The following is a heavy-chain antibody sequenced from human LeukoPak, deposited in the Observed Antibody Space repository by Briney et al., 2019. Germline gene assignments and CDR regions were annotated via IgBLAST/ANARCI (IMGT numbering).Heavy chain of an antibody. J-gene: IGHJ4*02. CDR1: GFTVSSNY. CDR3: ARGPGYSSSWYGALGY. V-gene: IGHV3-53*01. CDR2: IYSGGST. D-gene: IGHD6-13*01. Sequence: GGSLRLSCAASGFTVSSNYMSWVRQAPGKGLEWVSVIYSGGSTYYADSVKGRFTISRDNSKNTLYLQMNSLRAEGTAVYYCARGPGYSSSWYGALGYWGQGTLVTVSS.